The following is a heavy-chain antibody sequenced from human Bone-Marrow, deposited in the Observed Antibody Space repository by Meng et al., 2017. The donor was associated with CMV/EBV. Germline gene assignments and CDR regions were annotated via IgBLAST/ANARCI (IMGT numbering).Heavy chain of an antibody. CDR3: ARIWSGYYGAYYFDY. CDR2: IREDGDER. CDR1: GFSLRNYW. J-gene: IGHJ4*02. Sequence: GESLKISCAVSGFSLRNYWMTWVRQAPGKGLEWVANIREDGDERHYVDSVKGRFTISRDNAKNSLYLQMNSLRAEDTAVYYCARIWSGYYGAYYFDYWGQGTLVTVSS. V-gene: IGHV3-7*01. D-gene: IGHD3-3*01.